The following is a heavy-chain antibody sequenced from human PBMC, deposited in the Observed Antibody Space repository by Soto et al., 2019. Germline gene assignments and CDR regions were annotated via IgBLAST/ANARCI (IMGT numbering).Heavy chain of an antibody. CDR2: IGTAGDT. V-gene: IGHV3-13*01. CDR3: ARGVSRVRVFDI. J-gene: IGHJ3*02. CDR1: GFTFSSYD. Sequence: GGSLRLSCAASGFTFSSYDMHWVRQATGKGLEWVSAIGTAGDTYYPGSVKGRFTIPRENAKNSLYIQMNSLRAGDTAVYYCARGVSRVRVFDIWGQGTMVTVSS. D-gene: IGHD6-13*01.